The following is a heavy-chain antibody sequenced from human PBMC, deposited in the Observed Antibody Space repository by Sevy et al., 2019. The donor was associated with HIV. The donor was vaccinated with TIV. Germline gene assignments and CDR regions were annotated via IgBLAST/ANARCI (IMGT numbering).Heavy chain of an antibody. Sequence: GGSLRLSCAASGFTFSDYYMGWVRQAPGKGLEWVANVNQDGSQKHYVGSVKGRFSVSRDNAKNSVYLQMNRLRVDETGIYYCAGGLWPGDYWGQGTLVTVSS. CDR1: GFTFSDYY. CDR3: AGGLWPGDY. CDR2: VNQDGSQK. J-gene: IGHJ4*02. D-gene: IGHD2-21*01. V-gene: IGHV3-7*01.